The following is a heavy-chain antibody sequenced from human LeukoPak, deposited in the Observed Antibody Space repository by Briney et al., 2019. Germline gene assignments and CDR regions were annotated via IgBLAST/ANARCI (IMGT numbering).Heavy chain of an antibody. V-gene: IGHV4-39*07. Sequence: SETLSLTCTVSGGSISSSSSYWGWIRQPPGKGLEWIGSIYYSGSTYYNPSLKSRVTISVDTSKNQFSLKLSSVTAADTAVYYCARVKGITMVRGVITWFDPWGQGTLVTVSS. J-gene: IGHJ5*02. CDR2: IYYSGST. CDR3: ARVKGITMVRGVITWFDP. D-gene: IGHD3-10*01. CDR1: GGSISSSSSY.